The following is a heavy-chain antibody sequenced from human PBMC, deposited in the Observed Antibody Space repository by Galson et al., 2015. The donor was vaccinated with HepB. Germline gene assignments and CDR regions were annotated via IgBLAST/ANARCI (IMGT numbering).Heavy chain of an antibody. CDR1: GYTFTSYD. CDR2: MNPNSGNT. V-gene: IGHV1-8*01. CDR3: ARSPGFRSGYYYGMDV. D-gene: IGHD3-3*01. J-gene: IGHJ6*02. Sequence: SVKVSCKASGYTFTSYDINWVRQATGQGLEWMGWMNPNSGNTGYAQKFQGRVTMTRNTSISTACMELSSLRSEDTAVYYCARSPGFRSGYYYGMDVWGQGTTVTVSS.